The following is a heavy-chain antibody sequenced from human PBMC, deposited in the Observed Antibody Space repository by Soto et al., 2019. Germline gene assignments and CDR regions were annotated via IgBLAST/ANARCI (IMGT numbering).Heavy chain of an antibody. CDR3: ARDPVSKSYYYYGMDV. J-gene: IGHJ6*02. CDR2: INSDGSST. Sequence: GGSLRLSCAASGFTFSSYWMHWVRQAPGKGLVWVSRINSDGSSTSYADSVKGRFTISRDNAKNTLYLQMNSLRAEDTAVYYCARDPVSKSYYYYGMDVWGQGTTVTVSS. D-gene: IGHD4-4*01. V-gene: IGHV3-74*01. CDR1: GFTFSSYW.